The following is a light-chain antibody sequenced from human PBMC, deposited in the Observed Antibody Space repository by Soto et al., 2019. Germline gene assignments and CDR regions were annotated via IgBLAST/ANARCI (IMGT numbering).Light chain of an antibody. CDR3: CSFAGGRNV. J-gene: IGLJ1*01. CDR2: EVS. Sequence: QSVLTQPASVSGSPGQSITISCSGTSSDVGAYNLVSWYQQFPGKAPKLMIFEVSQRPSGVSSRFSGSKSGSTASLTISGLQAEDEADYYCCSFAGGRNVFGTGTKVTV. V-gene: IGLV2-23*02. CDR1: SSDVGAYNL.